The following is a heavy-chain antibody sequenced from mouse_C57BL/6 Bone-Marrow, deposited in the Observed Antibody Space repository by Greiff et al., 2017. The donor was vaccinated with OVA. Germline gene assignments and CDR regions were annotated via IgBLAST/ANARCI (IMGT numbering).Heavy chain of an antibody. V-gene: IGHV6-6*01. J-gene: IGHJ4*01. D-gene: IGHD1-1*01. CDR3: TMQVLRLYAMDY. CDR1: GFTFSDAW. Sequence: EVKLEESGGGLVQPGGSMKLSCAASGFTFSDAWMDWVSQSPEKGLEWVAEISNKATNNATYYAVTVKGRVNISRDDSKCSVYRQMNSVRAEDTGIYYCTMQVLRLYAMDYWGQGTSVTVSS. CDR2: ISNKATNNAT.